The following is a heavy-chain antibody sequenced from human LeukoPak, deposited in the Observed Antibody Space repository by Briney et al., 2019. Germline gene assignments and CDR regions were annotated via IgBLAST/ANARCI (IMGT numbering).Heavy chain of an antibody. V-gene: IGHV4-39*07. Sequence: SETLSLTCTVSGGSISNNNHYWGWIRQPPEKGLEWIGSIYNSGSAYNNPSLKSRVTISVDTSKNQFSLKLSSVTAADTAVYYCARGAYSSSWFPWGQGTLVTVSS. CDR1: GGSISNNNHY. CDR3: ARGAYSSSWFP. J-gene: IGHJ5*02. D-gene: IGHD6-13*01. CDR2: IYNSGSA.